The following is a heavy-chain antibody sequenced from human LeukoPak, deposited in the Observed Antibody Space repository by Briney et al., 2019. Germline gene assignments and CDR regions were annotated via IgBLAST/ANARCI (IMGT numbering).Heavy chain of an antibody. D-gene: IGHD1-26*01. CDR3: TRDSGTYNWFDP. J-gene: IGHJ5*02. V-gene: IGHV3-73*01. CDR1: GFTFSGSA. Sequence: GGALRLSCAASGFTFSGSAIHGVRQSSGKGVEWVGQIYKKDKVSATATAYAASVKGRFTISRDDSTNTAYLQMKSLKTEDTALYYCTRDSGTYNWFDPWGQGTLVTVSS. CDR2: IYKKDKVSATAT.